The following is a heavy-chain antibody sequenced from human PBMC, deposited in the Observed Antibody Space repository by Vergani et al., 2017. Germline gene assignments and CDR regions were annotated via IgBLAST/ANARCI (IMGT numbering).Heavy chain of an antibody. J-gene: IGHJ4*02. Sequence: QVQLQESGPGLVKPSETLSLTCTVSGGSISSYYWSWIRQPPGKGLEWIWYIYYSGSTNYNPSLKSRVTISVDTSKTQFSLKLSSVTAADTAVYYCASYYYGAGSYLGSYFDYWGQGTLVTVSS. CDR3: ASYYYGAGSYLGSYFDY. CDR2: IYYSGST. D-gene: IGHD3-10*01. CDR1: GGSISSYY. V-gene: IGHV4-59*08.